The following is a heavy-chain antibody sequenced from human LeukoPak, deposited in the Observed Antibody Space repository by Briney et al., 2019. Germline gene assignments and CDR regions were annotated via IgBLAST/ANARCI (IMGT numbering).Heavy chain of an antibody. V-gene: IGHV4-34*01. CDR2: INHSGST. CDR1: GGSFSGYY. J-gene: IGHJ5*02. Sequence: SETLSLTCAVYGGSFSGYYWSWIRQPPGKGLEWIGEINHSGSTNYNPSLKSRVTISVATSKNQFSLNLSSVTAADTAVYYCARSVYTSGSLSFDPWGQGILVTVSS. CDR3: ARSVYTSGSLSFDP. D-gene: IGHD3-10*01.